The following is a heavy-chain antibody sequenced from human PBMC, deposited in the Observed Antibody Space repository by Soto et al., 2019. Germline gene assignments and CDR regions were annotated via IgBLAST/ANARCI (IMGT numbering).Heavy chain of an antibody. CDR1: GYTFTSHD. CDR3: ASVMSTT. J-gene: IGHJ5*02. V-gene: IGHV1-8*01. Sequence: QLQLVQSGAEVKKPGSSVKVSCKASGYTFTSHDINWMRQTTGQGLEWMGWMNPNSGHTNSAQKFQGRVTMTRDTSINTAYMELTNLRSEDTAIYYCASVMSTTWGQGTLVTVSS. D-gene: IGHD3-16*01. CDR2: MNPNSGHT.